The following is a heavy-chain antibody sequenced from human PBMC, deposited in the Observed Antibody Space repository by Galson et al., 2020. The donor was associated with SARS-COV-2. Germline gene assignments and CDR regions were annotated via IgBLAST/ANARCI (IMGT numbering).Heavy chain of an antibody. CDR3: VRNRGWSAYDV. V-gene: IGHV3-74*01. CDR1: GIMLSNFW. CDR2: INPDETST. J-gene: IGHJ3*01. D-gene: IGHD3-3*01. Sequence: GESLKISCAASGIMLSNFWMDWVRQGPGQGLVWVAHINPDETSTDYADSVTGRFTISRDNAKNTLHLQLNSLRVDDTAMYYCVRNRGWSAYDVWGQGTMVTVSS.